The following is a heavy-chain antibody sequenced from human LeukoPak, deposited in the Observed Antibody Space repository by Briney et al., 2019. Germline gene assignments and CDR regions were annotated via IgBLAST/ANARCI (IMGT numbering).Heavy chain of an antibody. Sequence: PGGSLRLSCAASGFTFSDYYMSWIRQAPGKGLEWISYISNSGSNIYYADSVKGRFTMSRDNSKNTLYLQMNSLRAEGTAVYYCASSSSWYSGLDYWGQGTLVTVSS. CDR1: GFTFSDYY. CDR3: ASSSSWYSGLDY. D-gene: IGHD6-13*01. V-gene: IGHV3-11*01. CDR2: ISNSGSNI. J-gene: IGHJ4*02.